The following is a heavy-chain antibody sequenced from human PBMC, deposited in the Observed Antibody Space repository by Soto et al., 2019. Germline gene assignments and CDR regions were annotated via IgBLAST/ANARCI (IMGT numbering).Heavy chain of an antibody. CDR2: ISSSSYI. Sequence: GGSLRLSCAASVFTFSSYSMNCVRHAPGKWLEWVSSISSSSYIYYADSVKGRFTISRDNAKNSLYLQMNSLRAEDTAVYYCAREPSDGPSTHHYPSYGMHVWGQATTVTLPS. J-gene: IGHJ6*02. V-gene: IGHV3-21*01. CDR3: AREPSDGPSTHHYPSYGMHV. CDR1: VFTFSSYS. D-gene: IGHD6-6*01.